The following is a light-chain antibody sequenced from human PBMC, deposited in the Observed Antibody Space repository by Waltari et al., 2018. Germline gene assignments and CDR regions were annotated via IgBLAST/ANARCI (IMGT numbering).Light chain of an antibody. V-gene: IGKV3-20*01. CDR3: QQFGGSPMYT. CDR1: QTVETNY. J-gene: IGKJ2*01. CDR2: KTT. Sequence: TPSPGTLSLSPAGEPPLFCRASQTVETNYFAWYQQKPGQSPKLLIDKTTNRATGVPDRFSGSGSGTDFSLNIDMLEPGDSAVYFCQQFGGSPMYTFGQGTKLEI.